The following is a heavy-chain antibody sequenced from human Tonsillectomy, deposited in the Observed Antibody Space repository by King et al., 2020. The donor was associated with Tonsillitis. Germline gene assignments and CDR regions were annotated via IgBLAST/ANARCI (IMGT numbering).Heavy chain of an antibody. D-gene: IGHD2-15*01. V-gene: IGHV4-59*01. CDR3: AGGYSSYWSFDY. Sequence: QLQESGPGLVKPSETLSLTCTVSGGSISSYYWSWIRQSPGTGLEWLGYIHYSGSTKYNPSLSSRVTISVDTSKNQFSLKLSSVTAADTAVYFCAGGYSSYWSFDYWGQGTLVTVSS. CDR1: GGSISSYY. CDR2: IHYSGST. J-gene: IGHJ4*02.